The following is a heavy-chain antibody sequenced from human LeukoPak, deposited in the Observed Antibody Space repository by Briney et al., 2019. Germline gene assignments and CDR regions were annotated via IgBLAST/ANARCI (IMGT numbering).Heavy chain of an antibody. CDR3: ARDFYYGSKYFDL. D-gene: IGHD3-10*01. CDR2: ISSSGSTI. CDR1: GFTFSDYY. V-gene: IGHV3-11*01. Sequence: GGSLRLSCAASGFTFSDYYMSWIRQAPGKGLEWVSYISSSGSTIYYADSVKGRFTISRDNAKNSLYLQMNSLRAEDTAVYYCARDFYYGSKYFDLWGRGTLVTVSS. J-gene: IGHJ2*01.